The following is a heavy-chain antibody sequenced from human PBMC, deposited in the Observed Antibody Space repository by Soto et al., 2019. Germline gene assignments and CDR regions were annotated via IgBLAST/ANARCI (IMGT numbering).Heavy chain of an antibody. CDR1: GFTFNSYG. Sequence: PGGSLRLSCAASGFTFNSYGMHWVRQAPGKGLEWVAVISYNGVNEYYADSVKGRFTISRDNSKNTLYLQTNSLRAEDTAVYYCTKEVSRQLLLGWFDLWGKGTLVKVYS. J-gene: IGHJ5*02. V-gene: IGHV3-30*18. CDR3: TKEVSRQLLLGWFDL. CDR2: ISYNGVNE. D-gene: IGHD2-15*01.